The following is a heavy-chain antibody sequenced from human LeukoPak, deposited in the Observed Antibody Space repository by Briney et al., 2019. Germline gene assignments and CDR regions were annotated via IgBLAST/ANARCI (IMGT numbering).Heavy chain of an antibody. CDR1: GFTISTYA. V-gene: IGHV3-23*01. CDR3: AKVAGTVLVWFGDNY. Sequence: GGSLRLSCTDSGFTISTYAMSWVRQAPGKGLERVSAISGSGDRTYYVDSVKGRFTISRDNSKNTLYLQMNSLRAEDTAVYYCAKVAGTVLVWFGDNYWGQGTLVTVSS. J-gene: IGHJ4*02. CDR2: ISGSGDRT. D-gene: IGHD3-10*01.